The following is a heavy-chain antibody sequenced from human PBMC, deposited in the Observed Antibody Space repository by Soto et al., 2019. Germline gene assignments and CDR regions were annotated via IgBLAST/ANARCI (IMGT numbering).Heavy chain of an antibody. CDR2: ISSSSSYI. D-gene: IGHD2-8*01. CDR3: ASRSPDCINGVCYNY. J-gene: IGHJ4*02. V-gene: IGHV3-21*01. CDR1: GFTFSSYS. Sequence: EVQLVESGGGLVKPGGSLRLSCAASGFTFSSYSMNWVRQAPGKGLEWVSSISSSSSYIYYADSVKGRITISRDNAKNSLYLQMNSLRAEDTAVYYCASRSPDCINGVCYNYWGQGTLVTVSS.